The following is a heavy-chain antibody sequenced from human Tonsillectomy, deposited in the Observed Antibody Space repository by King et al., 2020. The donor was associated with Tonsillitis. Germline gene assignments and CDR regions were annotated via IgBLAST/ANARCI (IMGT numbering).Heavy chain of an antibody. CDR2: ISYDGSNK. V-gene: IGHV3-30*18. Sequence: QVQLVESGGGVVQPGRSLRLSCAASGFTFSSYGMHWVRQAPGKGLEWVAVISYDGSNKYYADSVKGRFTISRDNSKNTLYLQMNSLRAEDTAVYYCAKDSCGGGSCYSDYYGMDVWGQGTTGTVSS. CDR1: GFTFSSYG. CDR3: AKDSCGGGSCYSDYYGMDV. D-gene: IGHD2-15*01. J-gene: IGHJ6*02.